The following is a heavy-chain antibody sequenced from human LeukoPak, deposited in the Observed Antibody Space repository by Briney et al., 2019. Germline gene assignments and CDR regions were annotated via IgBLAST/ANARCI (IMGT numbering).Heavy chain of an antibody. CDR2: ISSSSSYI. D-gene: IGHD3-10*01. J-gene: IGHJ4*02. V-gene: IGHV3-21*01. CDR1: GFTFSSCS. Sequence: KPGGSLRLSCAASGFTFSSCSMNWVRQAPGKGLEWVSSISSSSSYIYYADSVKGRFTISRDNAKNSLYLQMNSLRAEDTAVYYCAREAMVRGEYGFDYWGQGTLVTVSS. CDR3: AREAMVRGEYGFDY.